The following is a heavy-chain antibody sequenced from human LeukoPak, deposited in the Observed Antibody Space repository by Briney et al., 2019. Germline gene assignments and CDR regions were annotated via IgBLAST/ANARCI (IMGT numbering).Heavy chain of an antibody. CDR2: IYTSGST. D-gene: IGHD2-2*01. Sequence: TSETLSLTCTVSGGSISSGSYYWSWIRQPAGKGLEWIGRIYTSGSTNYNPSLKSRVTISVDTSKNQFSQKLSSVTAADTAVYYCARDQEAYCSSTSCYEYYYYMDVWGKGTTVTISS. CDR1: GGSISSGSYY. J-gene: IGHJ6*03. CDR3: ARDQEAYCSSTSCYEYYYYMDV. V-gene: IGHV4-61*02.